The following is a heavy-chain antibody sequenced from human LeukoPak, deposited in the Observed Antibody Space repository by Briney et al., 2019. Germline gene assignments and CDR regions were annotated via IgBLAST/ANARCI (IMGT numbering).Heavy chain of an antibody. D-gene: IGHD1-26*01. Sequence: GGSLRLSCAASGFTFSSYWMSWVRQAPGKGLEGVANITKDGSEKYYVDSVKGRFTISRDNAKTSLYLQMNSLRAEDTAVYYCARVGIVGATGGFDYWGQGTLVTVSS. J-gene: IGHJ4*02. CDR3: ARVGIVGATGGFDY. V-gene: IGHV3-7*01. CDR2: ITKDGSEK. CDR1: GFTFSSYW.